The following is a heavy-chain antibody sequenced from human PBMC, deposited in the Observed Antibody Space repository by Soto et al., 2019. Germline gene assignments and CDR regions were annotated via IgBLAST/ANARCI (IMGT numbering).Heavy chain of an antibody. V-gene: IGHV4-59*08. CDR2: INYSGTT. J-gene: IGHJ5*02. CDR3: ARLGAYYQSLDP. Sequence: SETLSLTCTVSGGSISSYYWSWIRQPPGKGLEWVGYINYSGTTNYNPSLQSRVTISIDTSKNQFSLRLTSVTAADTAVYYCARLGAYYQSLDPWGPGTLVTSPQ. D-gene: IGHD3-22*01. CDR1: GGSISSYY.